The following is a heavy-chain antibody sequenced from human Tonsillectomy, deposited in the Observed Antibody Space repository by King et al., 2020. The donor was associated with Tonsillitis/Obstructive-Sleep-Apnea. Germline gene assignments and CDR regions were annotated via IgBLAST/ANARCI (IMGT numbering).Heavy chain of an antibody. V-gene: IGHV4-34*01. CDR2: INHSGST. Sequence: VQLQQWGAGLLKPSETLSLTCAVYGGSFSGYYWSWIRQPPGKGLEWIGEINHSGSTNYNPSLKSRVTISVDTSKNQFSLKLSSVTAADTAGYYCARGSPGGQWLAQFDYWGQGTLVTVSS. D-gene: IGHD6-19*01. J-gene: IGHJ4*02. CDR1: GGSFSGYY. CDR3: ARGSPGGQWLAQFDY.